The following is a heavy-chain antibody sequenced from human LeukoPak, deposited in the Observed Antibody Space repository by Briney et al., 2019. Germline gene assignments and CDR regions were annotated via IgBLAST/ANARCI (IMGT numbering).Heavy chain of an antibody. D-gene: IGHD2-2*01. CDR1: GFTFSSYG. Sequence: PGGSLRLSCAASGFTFSSYGMRWVRQAPGKGLEWVAVISYDGSNKYYADSVKGRFTISRDNSKNTLYLQMNSLRAEDTAVYYCARAQLRLAFDYWGQGTLVTVSS. CDR2: ISYDGSNK. V-gene: IGHV3-30*03. CDR3: ARAQLRLAFDY. J-gene: IGHJ4*02.